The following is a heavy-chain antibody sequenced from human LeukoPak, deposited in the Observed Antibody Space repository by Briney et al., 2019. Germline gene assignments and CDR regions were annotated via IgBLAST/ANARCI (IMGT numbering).Heavy chain of an antibody. Sequence: PPETLSLTCSVSGSSINSHYWNWIRQPPGKGLEWVGCIYTSGGTDYNPSLKSRVAISADTSKNHISLRLASVTAADTAVYYCARRTVVRGLTFDYWGQGNLVTVSS. CDR2: IYTSGGT. D-gene: IGHD3-10*01. CDR1: GSSINSHY. CDR3: ARRTVVRGLTFDY. V-gene: IGHV4-4*08. J-gene: IGHJ4*02.